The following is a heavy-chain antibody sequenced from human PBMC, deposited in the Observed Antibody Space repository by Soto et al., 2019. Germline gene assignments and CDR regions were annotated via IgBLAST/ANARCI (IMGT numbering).Heavy chain of an antibody. V-gene: IGHV1-2*04. CDR3: AREGDLCIVAPNPPSSNWFDP. CDR2: INPNSGGT. Sequence: ASVKVSCKASGYTFTGYYMHWVRQAPGQGLEWMGWINPNSGGTNYAQKFQGWVTMTRDTSISTAYMELSRLRSDDTAVYYCAREGDLCIVAPNPPSSNWFDPWAQRTSVPGSS. D-gene: IGHD5-12*01. J-gene: IGHJ5*02. CDR1: GYTFTGYY.